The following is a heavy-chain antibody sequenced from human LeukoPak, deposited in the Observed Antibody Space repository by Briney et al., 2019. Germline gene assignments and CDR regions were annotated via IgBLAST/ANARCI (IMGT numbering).Heavy chain of an antibody. CDR1: GFTFSSYA. D-gene: IGHD2-21*02. CDR2: ISYDGSNK. J-gene: IGHJ4*02. V-gene: IGHV3-30-3*01. Sequence: GGSLRLSCAASGFTFSSYAMHWVRQAPGKGLEWVAVISYDGSNKYYAASVKGRFTISRDNSKNTLYLQMNSLRAEDTAVYYCARDGDHQGIGLGTDYWGQGTLVTVSS. CDR3: ARDGDHQGIGLGTDY.